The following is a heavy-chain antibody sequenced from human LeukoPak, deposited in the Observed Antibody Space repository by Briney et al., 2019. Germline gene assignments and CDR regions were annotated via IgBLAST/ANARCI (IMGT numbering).Heavy chain of an antibody. Sequence: GGSLRLSCAASGFTFSGYGMHWVRQAPGKWLVWVARIKGDGSSMTYADSVKGRFTTSRDHPTHTLYPQMNSLRAEDTAVYYCARSDWFDPCGQGTLVTVSS. V-gene: IGHV3-74*03. CDR1: GFTFSGYG. J-gene: IGHJ5*02. CDR2: IKGDGSSM. CDR3: ARSDWFDP.